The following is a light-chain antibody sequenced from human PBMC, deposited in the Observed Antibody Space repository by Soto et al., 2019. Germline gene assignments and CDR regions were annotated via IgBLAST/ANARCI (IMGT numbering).Light chain of an antibody. Sequence: FGLTPSSGTLSFYPRVRATLYCRASQSLTNSFIAWYQQRPGQAPRLLIYDTSSRASGIPDRFSGSGSGTDFTLTISRLETEDFAVFYCQQDGTSEIIFGQGTRL. CDR1: QSLTNSF. V-gene: IGKV3-20*01. CDR3: QQDGTSEII. CDR2: DTS. J-gene: IGKJ5*01.